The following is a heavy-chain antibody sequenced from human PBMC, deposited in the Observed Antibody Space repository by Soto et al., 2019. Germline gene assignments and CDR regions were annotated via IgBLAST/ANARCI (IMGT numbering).Heavy chain of an antibody. J-gene: IGHJ5*02. V-gene: IGHV1-69*06. CDR2: IIPIFGTA. D-gene: IGHD2-2*01. CDR3: ARDPIYCSSTSCSGLNWFDL. CDR1: GGTFSSYA. Sequence: SVKVSCKASGGTFSSYAISWVRQAPGQGLEWMGGIIPIFGTANYAQKFQGRVTITADKSTSTAYMELSSLRSEDTAVYYCARDPIYCSSTSCSGLNWFDLWGQGTLVTVSS.